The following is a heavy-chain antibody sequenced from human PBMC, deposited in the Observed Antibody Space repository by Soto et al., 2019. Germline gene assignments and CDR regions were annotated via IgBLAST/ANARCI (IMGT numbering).Heavy chain of an antibody. D-gene: IGHD3-10*01. J-gene: IGHJ5*02. CDR3: ARRPRFLGYYGSGNGGNWFDP. CDR1: GGSISSGGYY. Sequence: SETLSLTCTVSGGSISSGGYYWSWIRQHPGKGLEWIGYIYYSGSTYYNPSLKSRVTISVDTSKNQFSLKLSSVTAADTAVYYCARRPRFLGYYGSGNGGNWFDPWGQGTLVTVSS. V-gene: IGHV4-31*03. CDR2: IYYSGST.